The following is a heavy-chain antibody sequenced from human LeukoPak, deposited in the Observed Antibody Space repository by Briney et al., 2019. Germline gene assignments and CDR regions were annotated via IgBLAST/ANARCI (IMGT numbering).Heavy chain of an antibody. CDR3: AKGYN. J-gene: IGHJ4*02. CDR1: GFTFSSHT. CDR2: ISGSGGTT. Sequence: GGSLRLSCAASGFTFSSHTMNWVRQAPGKGLECVSSISGSGGTTYYADSLKGRFTISRDNSKNTLYLQMNSLRAEDTAVYYCAKGYNWGQGTLVTVSS. D-gene: IGHD1-14*01. V-gene: IGHV3-23*01.